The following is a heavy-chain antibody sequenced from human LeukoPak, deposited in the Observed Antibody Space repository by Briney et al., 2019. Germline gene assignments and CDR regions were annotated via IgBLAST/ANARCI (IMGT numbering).Heavy chain of an antibody. Sequence: PGGSLRLSCAASGFTFSSYWMSWVRQAPGKGLEWVANIKQDGSEKYYVDSVKGRFTISRDNAKNSLYLQMNSLRAEDTAVYYCARGLEFHDSETYDYWGQGTLVTVSS. V-gene: IGHV3-7*01. D-gene: IGHD2-21*01. CDR3: ARGLEFHDSETYDY. J-gene: IGHJ4*02. CDR2: IKQDGSEK. CDR1: GFTFSSYW.